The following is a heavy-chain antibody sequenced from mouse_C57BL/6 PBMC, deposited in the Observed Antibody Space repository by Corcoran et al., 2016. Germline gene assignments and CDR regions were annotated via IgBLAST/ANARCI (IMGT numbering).Heavy chain of an antibody. D-gene: IGHD2-4*01. V-gene: IGHV1-80*01. Sequence: QVQLQQSGAELVKPGASVKISCKASGYAFSSYWMNWVKQRPGKGLEWIGQIYPGDGDTNYNGKFKGKATLTADKSSSTAYMQLSSLTSEDSAVYFCARWDYYDYDDAMDYWGQGTSVTVSS. CDR1: GYAFSSYW. CDR2: IYPGDGDT. J-gene: IGHJ4*01. CDR3: ARWDYYDYDDAMDY.